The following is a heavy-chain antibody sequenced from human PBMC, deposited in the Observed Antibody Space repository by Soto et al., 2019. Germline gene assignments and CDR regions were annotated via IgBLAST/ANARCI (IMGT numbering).Heavy chain of an antibody. V-gene: IGHV4-30-2*01. CDR3: ARVFDDSSGYPPYFDY. CDR2: IYHSGST. D-gene: IGHD3-22*01. J-gene: IGHJ4*02. Sequence: SETLSLTCAVSGGSISSGGYSWSWIRQPPGKGLEWIGYIYHSGSTYYNPSLKSRVTISVDRSKNQFSLKLSSVTAADTAVYYCARVFDDSSGYPPYFDYWGQGTLVTVSS. CDR1: GGSISSGGYS.